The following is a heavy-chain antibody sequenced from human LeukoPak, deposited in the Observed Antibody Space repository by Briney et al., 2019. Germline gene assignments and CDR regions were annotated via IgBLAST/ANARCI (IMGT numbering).Heavy chain of an antibody. J-gene: IGHJ4*02. V-gene: IGHV1-24*01. Sequence: ASVKVSCKVSGYTLTELSMHWVRQAPGKGLEWMGGFDPEDGETIYAQKFQGRVTMTEDTSTDTAYMELSSLRSEDTAVYYCARGILTGYYVGEYYFDYWGQGTLVTVSS. CDR3: ARGILTGYYVGEYYFDY. D-gene: IGHD3-9*01. CDR1: GYTLTELS. CDR2: FDPEDGET.